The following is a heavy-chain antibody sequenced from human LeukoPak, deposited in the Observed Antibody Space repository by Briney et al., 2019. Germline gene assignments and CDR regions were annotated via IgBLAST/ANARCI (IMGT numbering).Heavy chain of an antibody. Sequence: GGSLRLSCAASGFTFSSYGMHWVRQAPGKGLEWVAVIWYDGSNRYYADSVRGRFTISRDSSKNTLYLQMNSLRAEDTAVYYCATRNTYFDYWGQGTLVTVSS. CDR2: IWYDGSNR. V-gene: IGHV3-33*01. CDR1: GFTFSSYG. J-gene: IGHJ4*02. CDR3: ATRNTYFDY.